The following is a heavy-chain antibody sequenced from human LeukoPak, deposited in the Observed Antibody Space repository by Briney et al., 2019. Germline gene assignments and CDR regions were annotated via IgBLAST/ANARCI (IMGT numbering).Heavy chain of an antibody. CDR1: GYTFTDYY. D-gene: IGHD4-17*01. V-gene: IGHV1-2*06. J-gene: IGHJ3*01. CDR2: INPNSGGT. CDR3: ARDESAVTP. Sequence: ASVTVSCKASGYTFTDYYMHWVRQAPGQGLEWMGRINPNSGGTNYAQKFQGRVTMTRDTSTSTAYMELSRLRSDDTAVYYCARDESAVTPWGQGTTVTVSS.